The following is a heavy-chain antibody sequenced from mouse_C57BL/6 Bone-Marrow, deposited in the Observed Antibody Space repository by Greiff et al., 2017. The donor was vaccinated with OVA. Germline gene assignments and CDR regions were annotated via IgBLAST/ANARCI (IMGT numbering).Heavy chain of an antibody. CDR2: INYDGSST. CDR1: GFTFSDYY. CDR3: ARDDGNRYYAMDY. D-gene: IGHD2-1*01. Sequence: EVNVVESEGGLVQPGSSMKLSCTASGFTFSDYYMAWVRQVPEKGLEWVANINYDGSSTYYLDSLKSRFIISRDNAKNILYLQMSSLKSEDTATYYCARDDGNRYYAMDYWGQGTSVTVSS. J-gene: IGHJ4*01. V-gene: IGHV5-16*01.